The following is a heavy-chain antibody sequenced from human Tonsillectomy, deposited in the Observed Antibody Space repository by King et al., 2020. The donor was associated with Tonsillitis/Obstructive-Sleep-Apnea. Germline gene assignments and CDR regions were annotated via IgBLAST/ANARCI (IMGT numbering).Heavy chain of an antibody. J-gene: IGHJ4*02. Sequence: VQLVESGGGVVQPGRSLRLSCAASGFTFSSYAMHWVRQAPGKGLEWVAVISYDGSNKYYADSVKGRFTISRDNSKNTLYLQMNSLRAEDTAVYYCAGDREPRFDYWGQGTLVTVSS. CDR3: AGDREPRFDY. CDR2: ISYDGSNK. CDR1: GFTFSSYA. V-gene: IGHV3-30-3*01. D-gene: IGHD1-26*01.